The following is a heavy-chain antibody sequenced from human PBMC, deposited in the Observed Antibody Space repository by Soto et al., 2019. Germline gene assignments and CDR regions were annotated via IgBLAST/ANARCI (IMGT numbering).Heavy chain of an antibody. CDR3: AKGGEGYCSGTSCLYHMDA. J-gene: IGHJ6*03. D-gene: IGHD2-15*01. CDR2: ISDSGST. CDR1: GFILSDCA. V-gene: IGHV3-23*01. Sequence: GGSLRLSCATSGFILSDCAMSWVRQAPGKGLEWVSTISDSGSTYYADSVEGRFTISRDISKNTLYVQMSSLRAEDTAVYYCAKGGEGYCSGTSCLYHMDAWGKGTTVTVSS.